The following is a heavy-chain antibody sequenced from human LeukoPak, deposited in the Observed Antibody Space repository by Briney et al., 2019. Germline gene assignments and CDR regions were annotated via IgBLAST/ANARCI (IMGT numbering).Heavy chain of an antibody. CDR1: GYTFTSYD. J-gene: IGHJ4*02. D-gene: IGHD2-2*01. CDR3: ARTGFRSRYQLLSSLGY. V-gene: IGHV1-46*01. Sequence: ASVKVSCKASGYTFTSYDINWVRQAPGQGLEWMGIINPSGGSTSYAQKFQGRVTMTRDTSTSTVYMELSSLRSEDTAVYYCARTGFRSRYQLLSSLGYWGQGTLVTVSS. CDR2: INPSGGST.